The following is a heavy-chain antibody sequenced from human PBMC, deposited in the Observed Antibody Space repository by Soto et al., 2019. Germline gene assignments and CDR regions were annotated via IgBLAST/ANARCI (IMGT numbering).Heavy chain of an antibody. CDR3: AHRATMTIFGLIIDNGIWFDP. D-gene: IGHD3-3*01. V-gene: IGHV2-5*02. CDR2: IYWDGDK. CDR1: GFSLSTSGAA. Sequence: QINLIESGPTLVKPTQTLTLTCTFSGFSLSTSGAAVGWVRQPPGRGLEWLALIYWDGDKRYNASLGNRLTITKDTSMNQVVLTLTNVDPADTATYYCAHRATMTIFGLIIDNGIWFDPWGQGTRVIVSS. J-gene: IGHJ5*02.